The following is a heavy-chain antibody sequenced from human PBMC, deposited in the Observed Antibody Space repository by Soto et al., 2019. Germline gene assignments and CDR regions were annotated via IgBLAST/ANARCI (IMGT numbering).Heavy chain of an antibody. V-gene: IGHV4-59*01. CDR3: ARAWEWARSYYFDY. CDR1: GGSISSYY. Sequence: SETLSLTCTVSGGSISSYYWSWIRQPPGKGLEWIGYIYYSGSTNYNPSLKSRVTISVDTSKNQFSLKLSSVTAADTAVYYCARAWEWARSYYFDYWGQGTLVTVSS. CDR2: IYYSGST. D-gene: IGHD1-26*01. J-gene: IGHJ4*02.